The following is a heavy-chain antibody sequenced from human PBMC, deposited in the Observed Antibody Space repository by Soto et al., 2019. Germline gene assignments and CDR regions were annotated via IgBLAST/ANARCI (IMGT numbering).Heavy chain of an antibody. CDR2: IWYDGNSK. CDR1: GFTSTSYN. Sequence: QVQLVESGGGVVQPGRSLRLSCAASGFTSTSYNMHWFRQAPGKGLEWVAVIWYDGNSKYYADSVKGRFTISRDNSKNTLYLQMNSLRDDDTAVYYCARGGSSWAFDYWGQGTLVTVSS. J-gene: IGHJ4*02. D-gene: IGHD6-13*01. CDR3: ARGGSSWAFDY. V-gene: IGHV3-33*01.